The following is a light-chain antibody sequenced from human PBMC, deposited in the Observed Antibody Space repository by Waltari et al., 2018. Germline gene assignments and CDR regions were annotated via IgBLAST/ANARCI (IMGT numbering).Light chain of an antibody. J-gene: IGLJ2*01. Sequence: SYVLTPPPSVSVAPGKTARITCGGYNIGSKSVHWYQQKPGQAPVLVIYYDSDRPSGIPERFSGCNSGNTATLTISRVEAGDEADYYCQVWDSSSDHAVFGGGTKLTVL. CDR1: NIGSKS. CDR3: QVWDSSSDHAV. V-gene: IGLV3-21*04. CDR2: YDS.